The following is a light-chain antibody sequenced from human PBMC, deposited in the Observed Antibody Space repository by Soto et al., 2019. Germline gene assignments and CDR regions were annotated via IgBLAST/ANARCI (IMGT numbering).Light chain of an antibody. CDR1: QSVSSN. CDR2: GAS. CDR3: QQYKNGWT. V-gene: IGKV3-15*01. Sequence: EIVMPQSPATLSVSPGESSTLSGRASQSVSSNLAWYQQKPGQAPRLLIYGASIRATGIPDRFSGSGSGTEFTLTISSLQSEDFAVYYCQQYKNGWTVGHGIKVVIK. J-gene: IGKJ1*01.